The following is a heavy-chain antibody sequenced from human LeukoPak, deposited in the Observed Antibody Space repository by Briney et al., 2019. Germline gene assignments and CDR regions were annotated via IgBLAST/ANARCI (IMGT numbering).Heavy chain of an antibody. D-gene: IGHD1-26*01. CDR2: VSPNSGAT. Sequence: ASVTVSCNASGYNFVDYYMLWVRQASGQGLEWMGWVSPNSGATNYAQKFQGRVSMTRDTSINTVYLELSGLRSDDTAVYYCALGMTGSLLFKDWGQGSLVTVSS. V-gene: IGHV1-2*02. CDR1: GYNFVDYY. J-gene: IGHJ4*01. CDR3: ALGMTGSLLFKD.